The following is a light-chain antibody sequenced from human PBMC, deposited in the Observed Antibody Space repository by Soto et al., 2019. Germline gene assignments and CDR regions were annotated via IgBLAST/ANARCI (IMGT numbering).Light chain of an antibody. Sequence: SYELTQPPSVSVAPGKTARITCGGNNIGSKSVHWYQQKPGQAPVLVIYYDSDRPSGIPERFSGSNSGNTATLTISRVEAGDEAEYYCQVWDSSSDHHAVFGGGTQLTVL. CDR2: YDS. CDR3: QVWDSSSDHHAV. J-gene: IGLJ7*01. CDR1: NIGSKS. V-gene: IGLV3-21*04.